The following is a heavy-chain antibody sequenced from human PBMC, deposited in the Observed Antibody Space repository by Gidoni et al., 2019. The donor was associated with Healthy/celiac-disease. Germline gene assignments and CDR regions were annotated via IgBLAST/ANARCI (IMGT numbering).Heavy chain of an antibody. CDR3: TTGARTADY. J-gene: IGHJ4*02. D-gene: IGHD3-10*01. V-gene: IGHV3-73*02. CDR2: IRSKANSYAT. CDR1: GFTFSGSA. Sequence: EVQLVESRGGLVQPGGSLKLSCAASGFTFSGSAMHWVRQASGKGLEWVGRIRSKANSYATAYAASVKGRFTISRDDSKNTAYLQMNSLKTEDTAVYYCTTGARTADYWGQGTLVTVSS.